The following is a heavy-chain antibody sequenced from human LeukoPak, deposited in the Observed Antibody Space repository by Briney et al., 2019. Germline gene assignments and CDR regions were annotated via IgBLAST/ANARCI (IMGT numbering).Heavy chain of an antibody. Sequence: SETLSLTCTVSGGSISSSSYYWGWIRQPPGKGLEWIGSIYYSGSTYYNPSLKSRVTISVDTSKNQFSLKLSSVTAADTAVYYCARIVGATGFHYWGQGTLVTVSS. V-gene: IGHV4-39*01. D-gene: IGHD1-26*01. J-gene: IGHJ4*02. CDR1: GGSISSSSYY. CDR2: IYYSGST. CDR3: ARIVGATGFHY.